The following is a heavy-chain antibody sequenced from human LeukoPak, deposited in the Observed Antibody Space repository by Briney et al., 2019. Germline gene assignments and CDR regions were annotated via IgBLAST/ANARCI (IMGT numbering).Heavy chain of an antibody. V-gene: IGHV4-61*09. CDR1: GVSITSGSYY. CDR3: ARGYAGYATWFDP. J-gene: IGHJ5*02. D-gene: IGHD5-12*01. CDR2: INTRGTT. Sequence: SETLSLTCTVSGVSITSGSYYWNRIRQPAGKGLEWIGHINTRGTTNYNPSLKSRVTIPPDTSKNQLSLELSSVTAADTAVYYCARGYAGYATWFDPWGQGTLVTVSS.